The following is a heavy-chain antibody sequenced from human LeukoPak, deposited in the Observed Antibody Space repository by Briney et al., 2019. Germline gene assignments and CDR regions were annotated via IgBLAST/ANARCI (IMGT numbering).Heavy chain of an antibody. CDR2: ISNSDNSI. CDR3: ARVNYRPIIKFFDY. Sequence: GGSLRLSCAASGFIFSDYYMSWIRQAPGKGLEWVSYISNSDNSIYYADSVKGRFTITRDNAKNSLYLQMNTLRAEDTAVYYCARVNYRPIIKFFDYWGQGTLVTVSS. D-gene: IGHD4-11*01. CDR1: GFIFSDYY. J-gene: IGHJ4*02. V-gene: IGHV3-11*01.